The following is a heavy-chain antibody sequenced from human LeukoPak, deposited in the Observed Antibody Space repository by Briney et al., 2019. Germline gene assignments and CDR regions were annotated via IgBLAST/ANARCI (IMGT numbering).Heavy chain of an antibody. CDR1: GGSISSYY. CDR2: IYYSGST. Sequence: SETLSLTCTVSGGSISSYYWSWIRQPPGKGLEWIGYIYYSGSTNYNPSLKSRVTISVDTSKNQFSLKLSSVTAADTAVYYCARSLLYYYDSSGYYYYYGMDVWGQGPRSPSP. CDR3: ARSLLYYYDSSGYYYYYGMDV. D-gene: IGHD3-22*01. V-gene: IGHV4-59*08. J-gene: IGHJ6*02.